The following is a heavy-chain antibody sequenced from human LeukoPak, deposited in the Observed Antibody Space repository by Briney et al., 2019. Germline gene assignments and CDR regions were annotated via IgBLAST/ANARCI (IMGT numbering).Heavy chain of an antibody. Sequence: SPGGSLRLSCAASGFIFSDYYMSWIRQAPGKGLEWVSYISSSGSTMYYTDSVKGRFTISRDNAKDSLYLQMNSLRAEDTAVYYCARDPGSGYEEHFDYWGQGTLVTVSS. V-gene: IGHV3-11*01. J-gene: IGHJ4*02. D-gene: IGHD5-12*01. CDR3: ARDPGSGYEEHFDY. CDR1: GFIFSDYY. CDR2: ISSSGSTM.